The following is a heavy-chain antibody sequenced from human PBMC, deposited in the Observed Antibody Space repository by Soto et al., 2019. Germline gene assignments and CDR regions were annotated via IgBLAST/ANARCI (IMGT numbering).Heavy chain of an antibody. Sequence: SETLSLTCAVSGGSISNNNCWNWVRQPPGKGLEWTGEIYDTGTTNYNPSLKSRVTISLDQSKNQLSLKVTSVTAADTAVYYCGRRRITTFGVITTGYGMDVWGQGTTVTVSS. J-gene: IGHJ6*02. CDR1: GGSISNNNC. D-gene: IGHD3-3*01. CDR2: IYDTGTT. V-gene: IGHV4-4*02. CDR3: GRRRITTFGVITTGYGMDV.